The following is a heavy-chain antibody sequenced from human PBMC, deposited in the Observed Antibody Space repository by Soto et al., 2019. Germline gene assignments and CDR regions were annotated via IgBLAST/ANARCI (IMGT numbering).Heavy chain of an antibody. J-gene: IGHJ4*02. Sequence: LGESLKISCQGSGYNFISYWIGWVRQMPGKGPEWMGTIYPGDSDTTYSPSFQGQVTISVDRSISTAYLQWSSLKASDTAIYYCARPAHYDSGSYYFDYWGQGTMVTVSS. CDR1: GYNFISYW. V-gene: IGHV5-51*01. D-gene: IGHD3-10*01. CDR2: IYPGDSDT. CDR3: ARPAHYDSGSYYFDY.